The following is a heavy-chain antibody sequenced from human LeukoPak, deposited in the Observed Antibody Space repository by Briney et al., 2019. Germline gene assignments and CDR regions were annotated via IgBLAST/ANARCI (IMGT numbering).Heavy chain of an antibody. CDR3: ARDMGYSSSSGSYNWFDP. V-gene: IGHV4-59*02. CDR1: GYSVNHDY. D-gene: IGHD6-6*01. J-gene: IGHJ5*02. CDR2: IYYSGST. Sequence: PSETLSLTCTVSGYSVNHDYWSWIRQPPGKGLEWIGYIYYSGSTNYNPSLRSRVTISVDTSKNQFSLKLSSVTAADTAVYYCARDMGYSSSSGSYNWFDPWGQGTLVTVSS.